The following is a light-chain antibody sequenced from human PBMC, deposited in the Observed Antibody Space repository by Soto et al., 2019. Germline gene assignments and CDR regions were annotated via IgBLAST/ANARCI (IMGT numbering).Light chain of an antibody. J-gene: IGLJ3*02. CDR1: SSDIGAYNY. V-gene: IGLV2-14*01. Sequence: QSALTQPASVSGSPGQSITISCTGTSSDIGAYNYVSWYQHHPGKAPKLMIYEVTYRPSGVSSRFSASKSGNAASLTISGLQAEDEADYYCSSFTITNTCVFGGGTKLTVL. CDR3: SSFTITNTCV. CDR2: EVT.